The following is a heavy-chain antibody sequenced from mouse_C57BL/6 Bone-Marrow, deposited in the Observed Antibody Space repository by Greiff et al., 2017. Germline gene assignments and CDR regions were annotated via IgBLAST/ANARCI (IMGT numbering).Heavy chain of an antibody. J-gene: IGHJ2*01. D-gene: IGHD1-1*01. V-gene: IGHV1-19*01. CDR2: INPYNGGT. Sequence: EVQLQQSGPVLVKPGASVKMSCKASGYTFTDYYMNWVKQSHGKSLEWIGVINPYNGGTSYNQKFKGKATLTVDKSSSTAYMELNSLTSEDSAVYYCARDLYYGSNLDYWGQGTTLTVSS. CDR1: GYTFTDYY. CDR3: ARDLYYGSNLDY.